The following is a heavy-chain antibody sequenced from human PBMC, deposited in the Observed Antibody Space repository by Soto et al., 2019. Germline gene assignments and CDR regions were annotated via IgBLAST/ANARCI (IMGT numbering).Heavy chain of an antibody. CDR3: ARDSYDFWTAYSY. V-gene: IGHV3-23*01. D-gene: IGHD3-3*01. Sequence: GGSLRLSCAASGFTFSSYAMSWVRQAPGKGLEWASAISGSGGSTYYADSVKGRFTISRDNAKNTLYLQMNSLRAEDTAVYYCARDSYDFWTAYSYWGQGTQVTVSS. CDR2: ISGSGGST. CDR1: GFTFSSYA. J-gene: IGHJ4*02.